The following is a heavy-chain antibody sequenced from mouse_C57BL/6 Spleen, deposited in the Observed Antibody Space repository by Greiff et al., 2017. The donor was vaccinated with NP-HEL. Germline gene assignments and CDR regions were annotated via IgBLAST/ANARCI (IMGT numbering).Heavy chain of an antibody. CDR1: GYTFTSYW. D-gene: IGHD4-1*01. V-gene: IGHV1-55*01. CDR2: IYPGSGST. J-gene: IGHJ1*03. Sequence: QVQLQQPGAELVKPGASVKMSCKASGYTFTSYWITWVKRRPGQGLEWIGDIYPGSGSTNYNEKFKSKATLTVDTSSSTAYMQLSSLTSEDSAVYYCARGGTGYWYFDVWGTGTTVTVSS. CDR3: ARGGTGYWYFDV.